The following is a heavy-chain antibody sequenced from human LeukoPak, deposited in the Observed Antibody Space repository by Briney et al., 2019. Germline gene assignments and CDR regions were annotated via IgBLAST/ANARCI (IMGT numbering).Heavy chain of an antibody. Sequence: SVKVSCKASGGTFSSYAISWVRQAPGQGLEWMGGIIPIFGTANYVQKFQGRVTITADESTSTAYMELSSLRSEDTAVYYCARAAGGYDFWSGYYGYWGQGTLVTVSS. J-gene: IGHJ4*02. CDR1: GGTFSSYA. V-gene: IGHV1-69*13. CDR2: IIPIFGTA. D-gene: IGHD3-3*01. CDR3: ARAAGGYDFWSGYYGY.